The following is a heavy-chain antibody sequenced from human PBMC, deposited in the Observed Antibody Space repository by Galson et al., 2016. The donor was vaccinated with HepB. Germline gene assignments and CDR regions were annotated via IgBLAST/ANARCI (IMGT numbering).Heavy chain of an antibody. D-gene: IGHD2-21*02. CDR1: GFSFSNYW. J-gene: IGHJ4*02. CDR3: VSGTNDCQGVDY. Sequence: SLRLSCAASGFSFSNYWIHWVRQAPGKGLVWVSRVSPAGSGTDYADSVKGRFTISRDNAKNTLYLQMDSLRGDDTAVYYCVSGTNDCQGVDYWGQGTLVTVSS. V-gene: IGHV3-74*01. CDR2: VSPAGSGT.